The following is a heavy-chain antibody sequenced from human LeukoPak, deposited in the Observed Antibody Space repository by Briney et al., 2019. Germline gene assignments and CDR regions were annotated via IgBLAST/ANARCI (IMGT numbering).Heavy chain of an antibody. CDR3: TRSDIVVVPAANFY. CDR2: IIPIFGTA. Sequence: SVKVSCKASGGTFSSYAISWVRQAPGQGLEWMGGIIPIFGTANYAQKFQGRVTITADESTSTAYMELSSLRSEDTAVYYRTRSDIVVVPAANFYWGQGTLVTVSS. D-gene: IGHD2-2*01. V-gene: IGHV1-69*13. J-gene: IGHJ4*02. CDR1: GGTFSSYA.